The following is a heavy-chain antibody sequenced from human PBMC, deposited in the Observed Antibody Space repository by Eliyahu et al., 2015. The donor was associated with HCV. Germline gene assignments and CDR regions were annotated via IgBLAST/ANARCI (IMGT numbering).Heavy chain of an antibody. CDR2: ISAYNGNT. J-gene: IGHJ4*02. V-gene: IGHV1-18*01. CDR1: GYTFTSXG. Sequence: QVQLVQSGAEVKKPGASVKVSCKASGYTFTSXGISWVRQAPGQGLEWMGXISAYNGNTNYAQKLQGRVTMTTDTSTSTAYMELRSLRSDDTAVYYCARGPTYYYDSSGYPLHYWGQGTLVTVSS. CDR3: ARGPTYYYDSSGYPLHY. D-gene: IGHD3-22*01.